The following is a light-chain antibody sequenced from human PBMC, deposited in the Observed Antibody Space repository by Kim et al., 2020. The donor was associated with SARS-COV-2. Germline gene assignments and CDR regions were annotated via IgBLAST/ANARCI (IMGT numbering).Light chain of an antibody. V-gene: IGLV2-8*01. CDR3: SSYGGSDNLL. Sequence: QSALTQPPSASGSPGQSVTISCTGTSSDVGGDNHVSWYQQHPGKAPKLMIYEVSERPAGVPDRFSGSQSGNTASLTVSGLQAEDEADYYCSSYGGSDNLLFGGGTKLTVL. CDR2: EVS. J-gene: IGLJ2*01. CDR1: SSDVGGDNH.